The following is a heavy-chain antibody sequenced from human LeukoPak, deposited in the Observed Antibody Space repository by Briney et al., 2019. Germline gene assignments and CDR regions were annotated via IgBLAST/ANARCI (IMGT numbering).Heavy chain of an antibody. CDR3: ANFQWLRYFAF. D-gene: IGHD5-12*01. J-gene: IGHJ4*02. V-gene: IGHV3-7*03. CDR1: GFTFSSYW. CDR2: INQDGSEK. Sequence: PGGSLRLSCAASGFTFSSYWMSWVRQAPGKGLEWVANINQDGSEKDYMDSVKGRFTISRDNAKNSLYLQMNSLRAEDTAVYYCANFQWLRYFAFWGQGTLVTVSS.